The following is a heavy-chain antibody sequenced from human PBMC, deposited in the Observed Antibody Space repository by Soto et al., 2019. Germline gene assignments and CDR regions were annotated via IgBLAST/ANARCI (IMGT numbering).Heavy chain of an antibody. CDR1: SGSISSSNW. J-gene: IGHJ6*03. CDR2: IYHSGST. V-gene: IGHV4-4*02. Sequence: SETLSLTCAVSSGSISSSNWWSWVRQPPGKGLEWIGEIYHSGSTNCNPSLKSRVTISVDKSKNQFSLKLSSVTAADTAVYYCARALYCSGGSCHPPKYGYYYYYMDVWGKGTTVTVSS. D-gene: IGHD2-15*01. CDR3: ARALYCSGGSCHPPKYGYYYYYMDV.